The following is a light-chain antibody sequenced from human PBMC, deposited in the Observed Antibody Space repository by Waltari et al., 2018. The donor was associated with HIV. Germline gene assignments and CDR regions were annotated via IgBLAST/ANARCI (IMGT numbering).Light chain of an antibody. CDR2: EVS. CDR1: SSDIGGYNY. J-gene: IGLJ1*01. V-gene: IGLV2-14*01. CDR3: CSYTSTTAFDV. Sequence: QSALTQPASVSGSPGPSATISCTGTSSDIGGYNYVSWYQQHPGKAPKLIISEVSNRPSGVSDRFSGSKSGNTASLTISGLQAEDEADYYCCSYTSTTAFDVFGTGTRVSVL.